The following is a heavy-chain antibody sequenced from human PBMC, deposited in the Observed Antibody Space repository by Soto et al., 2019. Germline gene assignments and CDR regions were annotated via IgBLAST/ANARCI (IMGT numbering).Heavy chain of an antibody. V-gene: IGHV1-3*01. Sequence: QVQLVQSGAEVKKPGASVRISCRASEYTFTSYAVHWVRQAPGQRFEWMGWIDAGNGKTKYSQRFQGRVTITRDTYATIVYMELNNLRSEDTAVYYCARGRWTQTTADYYLDYWGQGTLVTVSS. CDR2: IDAGNGKT. CDR1: EYTFTSYA. D-gene: IGHD1-1*01. CDR3: ARGRWTQTTADYYLDY. J-gene: IGHJ4*02.